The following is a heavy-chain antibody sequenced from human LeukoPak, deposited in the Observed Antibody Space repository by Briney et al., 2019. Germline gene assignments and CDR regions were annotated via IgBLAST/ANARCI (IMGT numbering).Heavy chain of an antibody. Sequence: GGSLRLSCEASGFTFSDYYMSWVRQAPGKGLEWVSYISGSSGYTKYADSVKGRFTISRDNAKNSLYLQVNSLRAEDTAVYYCARGTGTTAYFDYWRQGTPVTVSS. J-gene: IGHJ4*02. CDR3: ARGTGTTAYFDY. V-gene: IGHV3-11*06. D-gene: IGHD1-1*01. CDR2: ISGSSGYT. CDR1: GFTFSDYY.